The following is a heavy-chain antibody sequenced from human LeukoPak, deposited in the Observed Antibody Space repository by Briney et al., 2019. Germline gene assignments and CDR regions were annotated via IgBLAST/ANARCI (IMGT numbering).Heavy chain of an antibody. V-gene: IGHV1-2*02. CDR3: ARGQQLATN. CDR2: INPNSGGT. D-gene: IGHD6-13*01. CDR1: GYTFTGYY. J-gene: IGHJ4*02. Sequence: ASVKVSCKASGYTFTGYYIYWVRQSPGQVLEWMGWINPNSGGTNYAQKFQGRVTMTREMSISTAYMELSRLRSDDTAVYYCARGQQLATNWGQGTLVTVSS.